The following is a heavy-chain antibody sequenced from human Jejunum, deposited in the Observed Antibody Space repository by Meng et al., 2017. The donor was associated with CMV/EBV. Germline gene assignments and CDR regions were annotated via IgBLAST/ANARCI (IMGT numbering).Heavy chain of an antibody. CDR1: FPNYW. D-gene: IGHD3-22*01. V-gene: IGHV5-51*01. CDR2: IYPGDSDS. Sequence: FPNYWIAWVRQMPGKGLEWMGIIYPGDSDSRYSPSFQGQVSISVDKSIDTAYLQWRSLKASDTAIYYCARHGSPFYYDSSGYSDYWGQGTLVTVSS. CDR3: ARHGSPFYYDSSGYSDY. J-gene: IGHJ4*02.